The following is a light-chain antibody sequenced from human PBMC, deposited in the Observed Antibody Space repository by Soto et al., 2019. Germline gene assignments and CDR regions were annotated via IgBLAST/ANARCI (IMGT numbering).Light chain of an antibody. Sequence: DIVMTQSPDSLAVSLGERATINCKSSQSVLYSPNNKNYLAWYQHKPGQPPKMLIYWASIRESGVPDRFSGSGSATDFTLTISSLQSEDVAVYYHQPYYTNSWSFGQGTKVEI. V-gene: IGKV4-1*01. CDR3: QPYYTNSWS. CDR2: WAS. J-gene: IGKJ1*01. CDR1: QSVLYSPNNKNY.